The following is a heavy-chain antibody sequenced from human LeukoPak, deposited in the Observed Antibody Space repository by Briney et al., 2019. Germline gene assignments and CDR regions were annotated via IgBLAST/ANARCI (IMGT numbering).Heavy chain of an antibody. V-gene: IGHV3-23*01. D-gene: IGHD3-10*01. CDR3: AKDPLWSDDAFDI. CDR1: GITFSSYG. CDR2: ISSTGGTT. J-gene: IGHJ3*02. Sequence: GGSLRLSCAASGITFSSYGMSWVRQAPGKGLEWVSSISSTGGTTYYADSVKGRFTISRDNSKNTLYLQMNSLRAEDTAVYYCAKDPLWSDDAFDIWGQGTMVTVSS.